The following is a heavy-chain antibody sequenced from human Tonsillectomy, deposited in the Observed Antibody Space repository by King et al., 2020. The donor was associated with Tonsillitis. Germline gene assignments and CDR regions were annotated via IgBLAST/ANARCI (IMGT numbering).Heavy chain of an antibody. CDR3: SRDTYGDKDY. V-gene: IGHV3-74*01. Sequence: VQLVESGGGLLQPGGSLGLSCAASGFTFSSYWMHWVRQAPGKGLVWVSRINTDGSITTYADSVKGRFTISRDNAKNTLYLQMNSLRAEDTAVYYCSRDTYGDKDYWGQGTLVTVSS. D-gene: IGHD4-17*01. CDR1: GFTFSSYW. J-gene: IGHJ4*02. CDR2: INTDGSIT.